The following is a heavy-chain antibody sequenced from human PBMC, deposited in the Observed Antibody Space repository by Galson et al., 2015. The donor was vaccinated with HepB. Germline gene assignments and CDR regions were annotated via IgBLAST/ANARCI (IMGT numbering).Heavy chain of an antibody. CDR2: IIPIFGTA. Sequence: SVKVSCKASGGTFSIYAISWVRQAPGQGLEWMGGIIPIFGTANYSQKFQGRVTITADESTGTAYMELSSLRSEDTAVYYCARDLYYTSSSHYYDYYYMDVWGKGTAVTVSS. CDR3: ARDLYYTSSSHYYDYYYMDV. J-gene: IGHJ6*03. CDR1: GGTFSIYA. V-gene: IGHV1-69*13. D-gene: IGHD6-6*01.